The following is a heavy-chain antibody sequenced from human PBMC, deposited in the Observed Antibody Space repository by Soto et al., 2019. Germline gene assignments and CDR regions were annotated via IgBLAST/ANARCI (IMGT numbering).Heavy chain of an antibody. CDR1: GYTFTSYA. Sequence: QVQLVQSGAEVKKPGASVKVSCKASGYTFTSYAMHWVRQAPGQRLEWMGWINAGNGNTKYSQKFQGRVTITRDTSASTAYMELSSLRSEDTAVYYCARVRRYSDFWSETRAYFDYWGQGTLVTVSS. J-gene: IGHJ4*02. D-gene: IGHD3-3*01. CDR3: ARVRRYSDFWSETRAYFDY. CDR2: INAGNGNT. V-gene: IGHV1-3*01.